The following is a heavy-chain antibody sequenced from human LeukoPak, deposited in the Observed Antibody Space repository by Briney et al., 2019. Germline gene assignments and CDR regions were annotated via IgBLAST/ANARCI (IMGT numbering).Heavy chain of an antibody. J-gene: IGHJ4*02. V-gene: IGHV3-7*01. CDR3: VKRATGSTKSVDY. Sequence: SGGSLRLSCAASGFTFSSYWMTWVRRAPGKGLEWVANIKQDGSEQYYVDSVKGRFTISRDNAKNSLYLQMNSLRAEDTAVYYCVKRATGSTKSVDYWGQGTLVTVSS. CDR1: GFTFSSYW. D-gene: IGHD1-7*01. CDR2: IKQDGSEQ.